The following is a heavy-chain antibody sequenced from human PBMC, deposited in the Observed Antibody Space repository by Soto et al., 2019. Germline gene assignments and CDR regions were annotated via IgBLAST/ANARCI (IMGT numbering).Heavy chain of an antibody. CDR1: GFSLSTRGVG. D-gene: IGHD3-16*01. J-gene: IGHJ4*02. Sequence: QITLKESGPTLVKPTQTLTLTCNFSGFSLSTRGVGVGWIRQPPGKALEWLTLIYWDDAKEYSPSLRSRITITKDTSKNHVGLKKNEMAPLDTATYLWAHKGWGDRILDYWGQGTLVTVSS. CDR3: AHKGWGDRILDY. CDR2: IYWDDAK. V-gene: IGHV2-5*02.